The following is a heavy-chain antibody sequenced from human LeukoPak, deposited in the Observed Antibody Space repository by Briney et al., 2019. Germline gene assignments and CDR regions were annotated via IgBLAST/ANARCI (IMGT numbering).Heavy chain of an antibody. V-gene: IGHV3-23*01. CDR2: INGGGDRR. D-gene: IGHD6-13*01. CDR1: GFTFSSHA. J-gene: IGHJ4*02. Sequence: PGGSLRLSCTPSGFTFSSHAMSWVRQAPEKGLEWVSAINGGGDRRYYADSVKGRFTISRDNSKNTLYLQMNSLRAEDTAVYYCAKGIGSSSWSGGYYWGQGTLVTVSS. CDR3: AKGIGSSSWSGGYY.